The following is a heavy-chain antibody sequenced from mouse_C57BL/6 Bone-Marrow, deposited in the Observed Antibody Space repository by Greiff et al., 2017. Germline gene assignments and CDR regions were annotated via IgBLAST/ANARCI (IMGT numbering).Heavy chain of an antibody. CDR3: AKNGIYYGAYYAMDY. CDR2: IWRGGST. V-gene: IGHV2-5*01. CDR1: GFSLTSYG. D-gene: IGHD2-1*01. J-gene: IGHJ4*01. Sequence: VKLMESGPGLVQPSQSLSITCTVSGFSLTSYGVHWVRQSPGKGLEWLGVIWRGGSTDYNAAFMSRLSITKDNSKSQVFFKMNSLQADDTAIYYCAKNGIYYGAYYAMDYWGQGTSVTVSS.